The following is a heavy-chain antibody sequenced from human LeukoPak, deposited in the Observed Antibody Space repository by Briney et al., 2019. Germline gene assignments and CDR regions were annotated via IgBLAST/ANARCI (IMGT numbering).Heavy chain of an antibody. V-gene: IGHV3-30*04. CDR3: ARPSLNTGSYFDY. D-gene: IGHD1-26*01. CDR2: ISYDGSNK. CDR1: GFTFSSYA. Sequence: GGSLRPSCAASGFTFSSYAMHWVRQAPGKGLEWVAVISYDGSNKYYADSVKGRFTISRDNSKNTLYLQMNSLRAEDTAVYYCARPSLNTGSYFDYWGQGILVSVSS. J-gene: IGHJ4*02.